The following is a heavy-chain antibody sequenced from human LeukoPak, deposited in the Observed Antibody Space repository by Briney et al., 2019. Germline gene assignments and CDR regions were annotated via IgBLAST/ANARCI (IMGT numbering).Heavy chain of an antibody. D-gene: IGHD3-22*01. CDR1: GITLSNYG. J-gene: IGHJ4*02. V-gene: IGHV3-23*01. CDR2: ISGNGGRT. CDR3: AKRGVVIRVILVGFHKEANYFDS. Sequence: GGSLRLSCAVSGITLSNYGMSWVRQAPGKGLEWVAGISGNGGRTNYADSVKGRFTVSRDNPKNTLYLQMNSLRAEDTAVYFCAKRGVVIRVILVGFHKEANYFDSWGQGALVTVSS.